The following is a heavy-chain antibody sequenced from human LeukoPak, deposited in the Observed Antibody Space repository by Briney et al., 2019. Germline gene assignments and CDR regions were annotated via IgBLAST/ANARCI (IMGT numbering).Heavy chain of an antibody. CDR3: AKDRYSSPVDY. J-gene: IGHJ4*02. D-gene: IGHD6-13*01. V-gene: IGHV3-30*18. CDR2: ISYDGSNK. CDR1: GFTFSSYG. Sequence: GRSLRLSCAASGFTFSSYGMHWVRQAPGKGLEWVAVISYDGSNKYYADSVKGRFTISRDNSKNTLYLQMNSLRAEDTAVYYCAKDRYSSPVDYWGQGTLVTVSS.